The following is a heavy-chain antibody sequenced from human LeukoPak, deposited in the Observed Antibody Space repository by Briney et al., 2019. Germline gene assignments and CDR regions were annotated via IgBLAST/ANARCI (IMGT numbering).Heavy chain of an antibody. CDR1: DFTFSNYW. CDR2: INEDGSEK. V-gene: IGHV3-7*01. CDR3: SRDSGKKDDY. Sequence: PGGSLRLSCAASDFTFSNYWMTWVRQAPGKGLEWVANINEDGSEKHYLDSVKGRFTISRDNAKNSLYLQMSSLRAEDTGVYYCSRDSGKKDDYWGQGTLVTVS. J-gene: IGHJ4*02. D-gene: IGHD3-10*01.